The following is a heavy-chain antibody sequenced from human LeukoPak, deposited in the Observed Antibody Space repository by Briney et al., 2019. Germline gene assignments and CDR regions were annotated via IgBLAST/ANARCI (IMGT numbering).Heavy chain of an antibody. CDR1: GYTFTSYD. V-gene: IGHV1-8*01. D-gene: IGHD5-18*01. CDR3: ARGPPIRGYRYGYDTGYYYSYSMDV. Sequence: GASVKVSCKASGYTFTSYDINWVRQAPGQGLEWMGGMNPISGNTGHAQKFQGRVTMTRDTSISTDYMELSSLRSEDTAVYYCARGPPIRGYRYGYDTGYYYSYSMDVWGKGTTVTISS. J-gene: IGHJ6*03. CDR2: MNPISGNT.